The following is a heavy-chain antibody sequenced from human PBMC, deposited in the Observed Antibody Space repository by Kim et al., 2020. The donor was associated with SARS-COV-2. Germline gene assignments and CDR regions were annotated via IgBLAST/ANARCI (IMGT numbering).Heavy chain of an antibody. J-gene: IGHJ4*02. V-gene: IGHV3-7*03. CDR2: INQSGSEK. CDR1: GFDFRSSW. D-gene: IGHD1-26*01. Sequence: GGSLRLSCEASGFDFRSSWMNWVRQAPGKGLEWVANINQSGSEKKYVDSVKGRFTISRDNAKNSLYLQMSSLRVDDTAVYYCAATSTYWGQGSLVTVSS. CDR3: AATSTY.